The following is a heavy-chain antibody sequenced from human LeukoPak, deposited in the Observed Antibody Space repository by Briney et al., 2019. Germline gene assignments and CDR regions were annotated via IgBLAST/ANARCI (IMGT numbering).Heavy chain of an antibody. D-gene: IGHD3-10*01. J-gene: IGHJ4*02. CDR3: ARGYYYRT. CDR2: IYADGSS. Sequence: SQTLSLTCTVSGGSVGSDNSYWNWIRQPAGKGLEWIGRIYADGSSTYNPSLKSRVTILVDTSKNQFSLRLSSMTAADTAAYYCARGYYYRTWGLGTLVTVSS. V-gene: IGHV4-61*02. CDR1: GGSVGSDNSY.